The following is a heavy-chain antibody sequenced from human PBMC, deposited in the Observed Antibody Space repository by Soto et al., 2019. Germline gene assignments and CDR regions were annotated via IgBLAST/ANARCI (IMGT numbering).Heavy chain of an antibody. D-gene: IGHD3-10*01. CDR1: GGTFSSYT. CDR3: AYGSGSYPLNNWFDP. V-gene: IGHV1-69*02. Sequence: QVPLVQSGAEVKKPGSSVKVSCKASGGTFSSYTISWVRQAPGQGLEWMGRIIPILGIANYAQKFQGRVTITADKSTSTAYMELSSLRSEDTAVYYCAYGSGSYPLNNWFDPWGQGTLVTVSS. J-gene: IGHJ5*02. CDR2: IIPILGIA.